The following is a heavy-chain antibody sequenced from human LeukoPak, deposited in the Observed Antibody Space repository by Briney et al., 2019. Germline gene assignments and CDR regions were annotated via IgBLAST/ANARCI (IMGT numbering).Heavy chain of an antibody. V-gene: IGHV4-34*01. D-gene: IGHD5-12*01. Sequence: SETLSLTCAVYGGSFSGYYWSWIRQPPGKGLEWIGEINHSGSTNYNPSLKSRVTISVDTSKNQFSLKLSSVTAADTAVYYCARGRASPTHYYYYYMDVWGQGTTVTVSS. CDR1: GGSFSGYY. J-gene: IGHJ6*03. CDR2: INHSGST. CDR3: ARGRASPTHYYYYYMDV.